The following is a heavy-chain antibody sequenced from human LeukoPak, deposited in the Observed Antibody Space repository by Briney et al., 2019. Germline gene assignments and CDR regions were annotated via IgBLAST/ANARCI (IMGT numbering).Heavy chain of an antibody. Sequence: PGGSLRLSCVASGFTVSNSYITWVRRAPGKGLEWVSIINSDGSTYYTDSVKGRVTISRDNSKNTVFLQMNSLRAEDTAVYYCARDLNCWGQGTLVTVSS. J-gene: IGHJ4*02. CDR1: GFTVSNSY. V-gene: IGHV3-53*01. CDR3: ARDLNC. CDR2: INSDGST.